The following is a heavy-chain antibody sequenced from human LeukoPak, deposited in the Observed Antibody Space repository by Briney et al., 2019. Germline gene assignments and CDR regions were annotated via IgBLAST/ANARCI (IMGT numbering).Heavy chain of an antibody. CDR2: IHYTGST. D-gene: IGHD2-2*01. CDR3: ASPSYCSSTSCLRWYY. CDR1: GGSLTSSSYY. V-gene: IGHV4-39*01. J-gene: IGHJ4*02. Sequence: PSETLSLTCTVSGGSLTSSSYYWGWIRQPPGKGLEWIGNIHYTGSTYYNPSLKSRVTISVDTTKNQFSLTLSSVTAADTAVYYCASPSYCSSTSCLRWYYWGQGTLVTVSS.